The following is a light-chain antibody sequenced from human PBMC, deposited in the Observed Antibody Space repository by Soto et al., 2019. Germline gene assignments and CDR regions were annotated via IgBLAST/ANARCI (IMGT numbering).Light chain of an antibody. CDR1: SSDVGGSDY. J-gene: IGLJ1*01. V-gene: IGLV2-11*01. CDR2: DVT. CDR3: CSHAGSYTFRV. Sequence: QSALTQPRSVSGSPGQSVTISCTGTSSDVGGSDYVSWFQHYPGKGPKLLIYDVTRRLSGVPDRFSGSKSGNTASLTISGLQVEDEADYYCCSHAGSYTFRVFGTGTKVTVL.